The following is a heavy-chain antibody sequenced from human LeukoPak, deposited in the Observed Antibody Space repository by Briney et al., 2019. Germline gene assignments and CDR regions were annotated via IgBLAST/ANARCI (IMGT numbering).Heavy chain of an antibody. CDR2: INWNGGST. CDR1: GFTFDDYG. J-gene: IGHJ6*04. CDR3: AELGITMIGGV. Sequence: GGSLRLSCATAGFTFDDYGMSWVRQAPGKGLEWVSGINWNGGSTGYAGSVKGRFTISRDNAKNSLYLQMNSLRAEDTAVYYCAELGITMIGGVWGKGTTVTISS. D-gene: IGHD3-10*02. V-gene: IGHV3-20*04.